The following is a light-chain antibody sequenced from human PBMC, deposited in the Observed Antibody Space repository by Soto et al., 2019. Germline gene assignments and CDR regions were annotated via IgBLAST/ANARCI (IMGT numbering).Light chain of an antibody. J-gene: IGKJ1*01. CDR2: GAS. CDR3: QQYNNGWT. Sequence: DIVMTQSPATLSVSPGERATLSCRASQGVSSNLAWYQQKPGQAPRLLIYGASTRATGVPARFSGSGSGTEFTLTISSLQSEDFAVYYCQQYNNGWTFGQGTKV. CDR1: QGVSSN. V-gene: IGKV3-15*01.